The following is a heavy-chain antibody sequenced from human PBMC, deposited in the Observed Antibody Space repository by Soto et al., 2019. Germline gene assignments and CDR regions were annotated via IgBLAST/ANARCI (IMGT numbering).Heavy chain of an antibody. D-gene: IGHD2-15*01. CDR3: AGHVDIDALET. V-gene: IGHV5-10-1*03. J-gene: IGHJ3*02. Sequence: EVQLVQSGAEVKKPGESLRISCKGFGSTSTTYWISWVRQMPGKGLEWMGRIDPIDSYTNYSPSFQGHVTISVDKSITTAYLQWSSLKASDTAMYYCAGHVDIDALETWGLGTMVTVSS. CDR1: GSTSTTYW. CDR2: IDPIDSYT.